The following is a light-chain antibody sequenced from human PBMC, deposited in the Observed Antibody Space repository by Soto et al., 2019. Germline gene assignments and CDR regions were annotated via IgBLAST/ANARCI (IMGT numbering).Light chain of an antibody. CDR1: TSDIGGYNY. J-gene: IGLJ2*01. Sequence: QSVLTQPASVSGSPGQSITISCIGTTSDIGGYNYVSWYQQHPGKAPKLVIYEVSYRPSGISNRFSGSKSDNTASLTISGLQAEDEADYFCSSYTRSNTFVLFGGGTQLTVL. V-gene: IGLV2-14*01. CDR2: EVS. CDR3: SSYTRSNTFVL.